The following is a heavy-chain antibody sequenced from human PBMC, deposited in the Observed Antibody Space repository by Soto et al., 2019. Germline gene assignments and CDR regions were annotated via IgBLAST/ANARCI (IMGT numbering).Heavy chain of an antibody. CDR2: IWYDGSHK. Sequence: QVQLVESGGGVVQPGRSLRLSCAASGFTFSTYGMHWVRQAPGMGLEWVAVIWYDGSHKDYVDSVKGRFTISRDNSKNILYLQMNSLRVEDTAVYYWARAVGPFDYWGPGTLVTVSS. J-gene: IGHJ4*02. D-gene: IGHD1-26*01. CDR1: GFTFSTYG. V-gene: IGHV3-33*01. CDR3: ARAVGPFDY.